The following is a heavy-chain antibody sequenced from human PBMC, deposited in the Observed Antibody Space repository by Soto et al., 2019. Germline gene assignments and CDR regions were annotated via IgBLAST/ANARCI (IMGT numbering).Heavy chain of an antibody. J-gene: IGHJ4*02. CDR3: ARYCSSTSCLNFDY. Sequence: QPGGSLGLCCAASGVTCSRAWMSWVRQAPGKGLEWVANIKQDGSEKYYVDSVKGRFTISRDNAKNSLYLQMNSLRAEDTAVYYCARYCSSTSCLNFDYWGQGT. D-gene: IGHD2-2*01. V-gene: IGHV3-7*01. CDR2: IKQDGSEK. CDR1: GVTCSRAW.